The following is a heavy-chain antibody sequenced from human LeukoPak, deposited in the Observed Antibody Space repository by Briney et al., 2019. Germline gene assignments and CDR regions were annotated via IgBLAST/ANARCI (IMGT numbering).Heavy chain of an antibody. CDR3: AKDGTDITIFGVVIIGWFDP. V-gene: IGHV3-66*01. CDR2: IYSGGST. J-gene: IGHJ5*02. D-gene: IGHD3-3*01. Sequence: GGSLRLSCAASGFTVSSNYMSWVRQAPGKGLEWVSVIYSGGSTYYADSVKGRFTISRDNSKNTLYLQMNSLRAEDTAVYYCAKDGTDITIFGVVIIGWFDPWGQGTLVTVSS. CDR1: GFTVSSNY.